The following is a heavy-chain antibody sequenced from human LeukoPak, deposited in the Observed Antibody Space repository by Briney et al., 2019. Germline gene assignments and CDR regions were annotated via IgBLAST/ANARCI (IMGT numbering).Heavy chain of an antibody. V-gene: IGHV3-30*01. D-gene: IGHD6-19*01. CDR2: ISYDGSNK. J-gene: IGHJ4*02. CDR1: GFTFSNYD. CDR3: ARDQIRAWWLVMGATAVDY. Sequence: GRSLRLSCAASGFTFSNYDMHWVRQAPGKGLEWVAIISYDGSNKYYADSVKGLFTISRDNSKNTLNLQMNSLRGEDTAVYYCARDQIRAWWLVMGATAVDYWGQGTLVTVSS.